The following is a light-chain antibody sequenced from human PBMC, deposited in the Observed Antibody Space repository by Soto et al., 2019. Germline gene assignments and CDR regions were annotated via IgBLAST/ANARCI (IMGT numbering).Light chain of an antibody. CDR3: QQHNQWPIP. CDR1: QSAGNF. J-gene: IGKJ5*01. Sequence: EIVMTQSPAALFASPGETASLTCRASQSAGNFLAWYQQKPGQAPRLLIYYISAWATGIPARFSGSGSGTEFTLTINSLQSEDSAVYYCQQHNQWPIPFGQGTRLEI. V-gene: IGKV3-15*01. CDR2: YIS.